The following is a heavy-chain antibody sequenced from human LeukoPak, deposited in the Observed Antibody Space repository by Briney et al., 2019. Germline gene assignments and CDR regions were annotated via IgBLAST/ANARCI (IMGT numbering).Heavy chain of an antibody. CDR3: ARQSWGAWDSSGGGYFDY. CDR1: GGSISSYY. V-gene: IGHV4-59*08. Sequence: SETLSLTCTVSGGSISSYYWTWIRQPPGKGLEWIGSIYYSGSTYYNPSLKSRVTISVDTSKNQFSLKLSSVTAADTAVYYCARQSWGAWDSSGGGYFDYWGQGTLVTVSS. J-gene: IGHJ4*02. CDR2: IYYSGST. D-gene: IGHD3-22*01.